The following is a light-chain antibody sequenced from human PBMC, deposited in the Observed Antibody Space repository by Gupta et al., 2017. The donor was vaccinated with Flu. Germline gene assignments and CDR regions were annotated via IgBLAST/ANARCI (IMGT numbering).Light chain of an antibody. J-gene: IGKJ4*01. CDR2: KAS. CDR1: QSINNW. V-gene: IGKV1-5*03. Sequence: DIQMTQSPSTLSASVGDSVTITCRASQSINNWLAWYQQRPGKAPKLLIYKASSLESGGPSRFSGSESGTQFTLTISSLQPEDFATYYCQQHLNYPLTFGGGTKVEIK. CDR3: QQHLNYPLT.